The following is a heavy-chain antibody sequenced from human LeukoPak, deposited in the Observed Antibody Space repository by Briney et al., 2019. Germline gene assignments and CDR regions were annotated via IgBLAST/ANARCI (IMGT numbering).Heavy chain of an antibody. V-gene: IGHV3-33*01. D-gene: IGHD6-13*01. CDR2: IWYDGSNK. CDR1: GFTFSSYG. Sequence: GGSLRLSCAASGFTFSSYGMHWVRQAPGKGLEWVGVIWYDGSNKYYADSVKGRFTISRDNSKNTLYLQMNSLRAEDTAVYYCASIRQNSSWWGQGTLVTVSS. CDR3: ASIRQNSSW. J-gene: IGHJ4*02.